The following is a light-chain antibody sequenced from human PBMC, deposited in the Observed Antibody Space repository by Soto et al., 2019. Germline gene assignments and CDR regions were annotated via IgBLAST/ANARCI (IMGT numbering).Light chain of an antibody. V-gene: IGKV3-15*01. CDR3: QKYNDWPLT. CDR2: GEF. J-gene: IGKJ1*01. Sequence: EIVLTQSPGTLSLSPGERATLSCRASQSLSNNIYLAWYQQKPGQAPRLLIYGEFTRATGIPARFSGTGSGTELNLTISSLQFEDFALYYCQKYNDWPLTFGQGTKVDIK. CDR1: QSLSNN.